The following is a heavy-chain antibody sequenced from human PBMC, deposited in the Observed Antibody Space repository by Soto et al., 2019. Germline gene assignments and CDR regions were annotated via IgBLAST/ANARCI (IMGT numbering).Heavy chain of an antibody. J-gene: IGHJ4*02. CDR3: ARTSSGWYYFDY. CDR2: INPSGGST. V-gene: IGHV1-46*01. D-gene: IGHD6-19*01. CDR1: GYTFTSYA. Sequence: ASVKVSCKASGYTFTSYAMHWVRQAPGQGLEWMGIINPSGGSTSYAQKFQGRVTMTRDTSTSTVYMELSSLRSEDTAVYYCARTSSGWYYFDYWGQGTLVTVSS.